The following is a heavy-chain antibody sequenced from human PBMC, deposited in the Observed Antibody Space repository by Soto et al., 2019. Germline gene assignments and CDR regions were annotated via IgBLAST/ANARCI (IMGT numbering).Heavy chain of an antibody. CDR1: GGTFSSYA. CDR3: AGMYSYDSSGYYDY. Sequence: SVKVSCKASGGTFSSYAISWVRQAPGQGLEWMGGIIPIFGTANYAQKFQGRVTITADKSTSTAYMELSSLRSEDTAVYYCAGMYSYDSSGYYDYWGQGTLVTVSS. V-gene: IGHV1-69*06. CDR2: IIPIFGTA. D-gene: IGHD3-22*01. J-gene: IGHJ4*02.